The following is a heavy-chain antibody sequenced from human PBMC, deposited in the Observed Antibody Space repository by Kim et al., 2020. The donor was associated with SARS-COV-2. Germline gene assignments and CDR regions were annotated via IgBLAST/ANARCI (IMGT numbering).Heavy chain of an antibody. Sequence: DSVKGRFTISRDNAKNSLYLQMNSLRAEDTALYYCAKALLYYDFWSGVDYWGQGTLVTVSS. D-gene: IGHD3-3*01. V-gene: IGHV3-9*01. CDR3: AKALLYYDFWSGVDY. J-gene: IGHJ4*02.